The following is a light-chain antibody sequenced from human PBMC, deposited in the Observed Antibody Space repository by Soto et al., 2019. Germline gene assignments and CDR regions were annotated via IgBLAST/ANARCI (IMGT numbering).Light chain of an antibody. CDR2: SNN. CDR3: ASWDDSLSETV. V-gene: IGLV1-47*01. Sequence: QSVLTQPPSLSGTPGQRVTISCSGSNFNVKNNYVYWYQQFAGTDPKLLIYSNNRRPSGVPARFSGSKSGSSASLAISGLRPEDEADYYCASWDDSLSETVFGGGTQLTVL. CDR1: NFNVKNNY. J-gene: IGLJ7*01.